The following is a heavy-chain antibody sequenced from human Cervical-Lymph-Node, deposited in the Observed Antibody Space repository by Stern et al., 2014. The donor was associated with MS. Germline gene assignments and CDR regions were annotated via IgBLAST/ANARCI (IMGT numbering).Heavy chain of an antibody. D-gene: IGHD3-22*01. CDR3: ARIDYSDSSGSDAFDV. Sequence: QVTLRESGPVLVKPTETLTLTCTVSGFSLSNPRMGMSWIRKPPGKALEWLAHIYSNDENSYSTSLKSRLTISKDTSKNQVVLTMTNMDPVDTATYYCARIDYSDSSGSDAFDVWGQGTMVTVSS. J-gene: IGHJ3*01. CDR2: IYSNDEN. CDR1: GFSLSNPRMG. V-gene: IGHV2-26*01.